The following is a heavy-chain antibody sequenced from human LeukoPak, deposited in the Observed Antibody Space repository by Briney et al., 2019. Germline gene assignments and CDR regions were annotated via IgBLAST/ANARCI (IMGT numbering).Heavy chain of an antibody. CDR2: ISDSGGST. D-gene: IGHD3/OR15-3a*01. CDR3: AKRGVVIRVILVGFHKEAYYFES. Sequence: GGSLRLSCAVSGITLNNYGMTWVRQAPGKGLEWVAGISDSGGSTKYADSVKGRFTISRDNPKNTLYLQMNSLRAEDTAVYFCAKRGVVIRVILVGFHKEAYYFESWGQGALDTVSS. CDR1: GITLNNYG. V-gene: IGHV3-23*01. J-gene: IGHJ4*02.